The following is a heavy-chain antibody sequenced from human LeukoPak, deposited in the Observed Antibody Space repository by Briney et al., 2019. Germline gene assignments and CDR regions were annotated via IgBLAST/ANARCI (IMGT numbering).Heavy chain of an antibody. Sequence: PGRSLRLSCAASGFTFSSYGMHWVRQAPGKGLEWVAVISYDGSNKYYADSVKGRLTISRDNSKNTLYLQMNSLRAEDTAVYYCARGATYYYDSSDYWGQGTPVTVSS. D-gene: IGHD3-22*01. CDR1: GFTFSSYG. CDR3: ARGATYYYDSSDY. J-gene: IGHJ4*02. V-gene: IGHV3-30*03. CDR2: ISYDGSNK.